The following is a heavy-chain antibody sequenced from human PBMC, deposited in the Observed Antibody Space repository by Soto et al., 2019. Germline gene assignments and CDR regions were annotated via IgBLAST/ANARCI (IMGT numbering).Heavy chain of an antibody. V-gene: IGHV3-7*05. CDR3: ARGSSSSWYYFDY. CDR2: IKQDGSEK. J-gene: IGHJ4*02. D-gene: IGHD6-13*01. Sequence: EVQLVESGGGLVQPGGSLRLSCAASGFTFSSYWMSWVHQAPGKGLEWVANIKQDGSEKYYVDSVKGRFTISRDNAKNSLYLQMNSLRAEDTAVYYCARGSSSSWYYFDYWGQGTLVTVSS. CDR1: GFTFSSYW.